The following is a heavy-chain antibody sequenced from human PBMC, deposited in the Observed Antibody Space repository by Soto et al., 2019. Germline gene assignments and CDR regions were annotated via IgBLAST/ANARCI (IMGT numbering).Heavy chain of an antibody. CDR2: IYYSGST. V-gene: IGHV4-59*01. CDR3: ARVVAVAEYYYAY. D-gene: IGHD6-19*01. J-gene: IGHJ4*02. Sequence: PPETLCHTYTVSGGSISRYYWIWFRQPPGKGLEWIGYIYYSGSTNYNPSLKSRVTISVDTSKNQFSLKLSSVTAADTAVYYCARVVAVAEYYYAYWGQGTLVIVS. CDR1: GGSISRYY.